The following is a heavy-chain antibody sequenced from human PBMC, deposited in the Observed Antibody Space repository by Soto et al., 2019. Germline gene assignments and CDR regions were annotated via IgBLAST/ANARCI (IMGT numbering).Heavy chain of an antibody. CDR3: ARVRAVAGRYYYGMDV. D-gene: IGHD6-19*01. V-gene: IGHV3-23*01. J-gene: IGHJ6*02. Sequence: PGGSLRLSCAASGFTFSSYAMSWVRQAPGKGLEWVSAISGSGGSTYYADSVKGRFTISRDNSKNTLYLQMNSLRAEDTAVYYCARVRAVAGRYYYGMDVWGQGTTVTVSS. CDR1: GFTFSSYA. CDR2: ISGSGGST.